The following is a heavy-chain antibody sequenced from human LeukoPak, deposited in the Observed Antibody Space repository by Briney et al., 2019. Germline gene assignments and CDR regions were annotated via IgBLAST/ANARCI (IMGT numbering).Heavy chain of an antibody. V-gene: IGHV3-21*01. CDR1: GFTFSSYS. J-gene: IGHJ6*03. CDR2: ISSSSYI. Sequence: GGSLRLSCAASGFTFSSYSMNWVRQAPGKGLEWVSSISSSSYIYYADSVKGRFTISRDNAKNSLYLQMNSLRAEDTAVYYCVRGSPHLASPYYYMDVWGKGTTVPVSS. CDR3: VRGSPHLASPYYYMDV.